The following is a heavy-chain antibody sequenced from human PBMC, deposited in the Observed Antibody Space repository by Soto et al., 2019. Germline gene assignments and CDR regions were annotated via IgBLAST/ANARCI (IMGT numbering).Heavy chain of an antibody. Sequence: QVQLQEPGPGLVKPSQTLSLTCTVSGGSISSGGYYWSWIRLHPGKGLEWIGNIYNTGSTYYSPSLKSRVIISVDTSKNQFSLKLTSVTAADTAVYYCARQTTVTTSFEYWGQGTLVTVSS. D-gene: IGHD4-17*01. CDR1: GGSISSGGYY. J-gene: IGHJ4*02. CDR3: ARQTTVTTSFEY. V-gene: IGHV4-31*03. CDR2: IYNTGST.